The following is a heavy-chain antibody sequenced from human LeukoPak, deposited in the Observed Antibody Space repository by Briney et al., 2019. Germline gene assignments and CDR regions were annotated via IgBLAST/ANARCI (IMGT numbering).Heavy chain of an antibody. D-gene: IGHD6-13*01. Sequence: SVKVSCKASGGTFSSYAISWVRQAPGQGLEWMGRIIPILGIANYAQKFQGRVTITADKSTSTAYMELSSLRSEDTAVYYCAAPPIAAASYYYYGMDVWGQGTTVTVSS. J-gene: IGHJ6*02. V-gene: IGHV1-69*04. CDR2: IIPILGIA. CDR3: AAPPIAAASYYYYGMDV. CDR1: GGTFSSYA.